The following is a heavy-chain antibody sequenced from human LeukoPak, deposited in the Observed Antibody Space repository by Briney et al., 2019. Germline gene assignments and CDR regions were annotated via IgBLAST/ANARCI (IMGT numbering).Heavy chain of an antibody. Sequence: PGGSLRLSCAASGFTFSNYAMHWVRQAPDKRLEWVAVISYDGRNKYYADSVKGRFTISRDNSKNTLYVQMNTLRTDDTAVYYCARDSYGADYWGQGTLVTVSS. CDR1: GFTFSNYA. J-gene: IGHJ4*02. CDR2: ISYDGRNK. CDR3: ARDSYGADY. D-gene: IGHD4-17*01. V-gene: IGHV3-30*04.